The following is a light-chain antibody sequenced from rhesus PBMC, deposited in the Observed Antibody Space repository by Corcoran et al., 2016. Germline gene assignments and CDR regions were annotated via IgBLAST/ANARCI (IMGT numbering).Light chain of an antibody. Sequence: DIQMTQSPSSLSASVGDRVTIICQASQSLNNYLNWYQQKPGKVPKLLVYRASSLQSGIPSRFSGIGSGTDFTLTISSLQPEDFATYYCQQGYSYPFTFGPGTKLDIK. J-gene: IGKJ3*01. CDR1: QSLNNY. V-gene: IGKV1S9*01. CDR3: QQGYSYPFT. CDR2: RAS.